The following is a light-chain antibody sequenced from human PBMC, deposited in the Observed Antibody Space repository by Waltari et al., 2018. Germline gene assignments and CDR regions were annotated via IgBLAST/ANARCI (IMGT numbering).Light chain of an antibody. Sequence: DIQMTQSPSSLSASVVARVTISCRASQVISNSLAWYQQKPGTVPQLLTYAASTLQSGGPSRFSGSGSWTDCTLTISSLQPEDVATYYCQKYNSVPWTFGQGTKVEIK. CDR2: AAS. CDR1: QVISNS. V-gene: IGKV1-27*01. CDR3: QKYNSVPWT. J-gene: IGKJ1*01.